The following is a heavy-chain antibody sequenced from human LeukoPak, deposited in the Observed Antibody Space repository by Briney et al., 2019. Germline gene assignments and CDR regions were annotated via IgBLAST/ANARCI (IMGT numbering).Heavy chain of an antibody. J-gene: IGHJ4*02. CDR3: AKSILRGLLRGCDY. CDR2: ISGSGGST. V-gene: IGHV3-23*01. Sequence: GASLRLSCAASGFTFNSYAMSWVRQAPGKGLEWVSAISGSGGSTYYADSVKGRFTISRDNSKNTLYLQMNSLRAEDTAVYYCAKSILRGLLRGCDYWGQGTLVTVSS. CDR1: GFTFNSYA. D-gene: IGHD3-10*01.